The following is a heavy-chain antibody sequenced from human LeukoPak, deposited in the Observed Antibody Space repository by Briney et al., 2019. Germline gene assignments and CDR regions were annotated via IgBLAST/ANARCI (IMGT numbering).Heavy chain of an antibody. CDR3: ATHTRDYYDSSLGY. CDR1: GYTFTSYD. D-gene: IGHD3-22*01. Sequence: ASVKVPCKASGYTFTSYDINWVRQATGQGLEWMGWMNPNSGNTGYAQKFQGRVTITRNTSISTAYMELSSLRSEDTAVYYCATHTRDYYDSSLGYWGQGTLVTVSS. CDR2: MNPNSGNT. J-gene: IGHJ4*02. V-gene: IGHV1-8*03.